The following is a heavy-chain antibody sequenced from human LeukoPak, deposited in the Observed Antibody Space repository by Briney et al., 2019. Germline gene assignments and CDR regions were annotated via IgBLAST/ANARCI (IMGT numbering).Heavy chain of an antibody. CDR2: IKQDGSEN. CDR3: ARERYCTSATCYVGVPFDS. V-gene: IGHV3-7*01. Sequence: PGGSLRLSCAASGFTFSSYWMAWVRQAPGKGLEWVAGIKQDGSENYYMDSVKGRFTISRDNSRNSLYLQMNSLRAEDTAVYFCARERYCTSATCYVGVPFDSWGQGTLVTVSS. D-gene: IGHD2-2*01. CDR1: GFTFSSYW. J-gene: IGHJ4*02.